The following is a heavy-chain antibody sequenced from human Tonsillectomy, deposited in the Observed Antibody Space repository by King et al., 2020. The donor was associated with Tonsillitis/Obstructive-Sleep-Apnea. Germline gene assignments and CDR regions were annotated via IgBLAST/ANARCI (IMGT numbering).Heavy chain of an antibody. Sequence: QVQLVQSGAEVKKPGSSVKVSCKASGGTFSSYAISWVRQAPGQGLEWMGRIVPMVGIAQYTQKFAQKFQDRVTITADKSTSTAYMELSSLRSEDTAVYYCARGRDGRGSWAYNWFDPWGQGTLVTVSS. CDR2: IVPMVGIA. CDR1: GGTFSSYA. D-gene: IGHD5-24*01. V-gene: IGHV1-69*04. CDR3: ARGRDGRGSWAYNWFDP. J-gene: IGHJ5*02.